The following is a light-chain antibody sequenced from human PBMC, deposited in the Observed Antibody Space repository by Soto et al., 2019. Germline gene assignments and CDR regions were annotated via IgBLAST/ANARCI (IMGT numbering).Light chain of an antibody. Sequence: IQMTQSPSTLSASVGDRVTITCRASQSISMFLAWYQQKPGKAPKLLIYDASNSESGVPSRFSGSGSGTEFSLTISNLQPDDFATYYCQHYKSYPWTFCQGTKVDI. CDR1: QSISMF. V-gene: IGKV1-5*01. CDR3: QHYKSYPWT. CDR2: DAS. J-gene: IGKJ1*01.